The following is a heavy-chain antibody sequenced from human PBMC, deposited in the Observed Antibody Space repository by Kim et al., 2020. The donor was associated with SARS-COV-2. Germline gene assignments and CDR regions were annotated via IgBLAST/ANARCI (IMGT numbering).Heavy chain of an antibody. V-gene: IGHV3-23*01. Sequence: GGSLRLSCAASGFTFSSYAMSWVRQAPGKGLEWVSAISGSGGSTYYADSVKGRFTISRDNSKNTLYLQMNSLRAEDTAVYYCAKEMWFGEHWEDAFDIWGQGTMVTVSS. CDR2: ISGSGGST. CDR3: AKEMWFGEHWEDAFDI. D-gene: IGHD3-10*01. CDR1: GFTFSSYA. J-gene: IGHJ3*02.